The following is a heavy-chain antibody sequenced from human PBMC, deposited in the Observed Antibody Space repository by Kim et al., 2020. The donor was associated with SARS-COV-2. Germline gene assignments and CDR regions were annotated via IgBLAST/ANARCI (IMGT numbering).Heavy chain of an antibody. D-gene: IGHD3-22*01. CDR3: ARDAVITMNGHGWYFDL. Sequence: GGSLRLSCAASGFTFSSYEMNWVRQAPGKGLEWVSYISSSGSTIYYADSVKGRFTISRDNANNSLYLQMNSLRAEDTAVYYCARDAVITMNGHGWYFDLWGRGTLFTVSS. CDR1: GFTFSSYE. V-gene: IGHV3-48*03. J-gene: IGHJ2*01. CDR2: ISSSGSTI.